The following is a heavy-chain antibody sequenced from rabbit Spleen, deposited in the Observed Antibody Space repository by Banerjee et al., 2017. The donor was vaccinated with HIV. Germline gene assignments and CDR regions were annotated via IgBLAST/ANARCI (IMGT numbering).Heavy chain of an antibody. D-gene: IGHD8-1*01. CDR1: GFDFSTYS. CDR3: ARDAGSGDYIDVYFDL. Sequence: QEQLVESGGGLVQPGGSLKLSCKASGFDFSTYSMSWVRQAPGKGLEWIGYIVPIFGVTYYANWVNGRFTISSHNAQNTLYLQLTSLTVADTATYFCARDAGSGDYIDVYFDLWGPGTLVTVS. V-gene: IGHV1S47*01. CDR2: IVPIFGVT. J-gene: IGHJ4*01.